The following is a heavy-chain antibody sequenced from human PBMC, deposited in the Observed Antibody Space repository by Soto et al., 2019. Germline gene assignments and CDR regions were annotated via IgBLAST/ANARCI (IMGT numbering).Heavy chain of an antibody. CDR2: INAGNGNT. V-gene: IGHV1-3*01. Sequence: GASVKVSCKASGYTFTSYAMHWVRQAPGQRLEWMGWINAGNGNTKYSQKFQGRVTITRDTSASTAYMELSSLRSEDTAVYYCARGARPLDWFDPWGQGTLVTVSS. CDR3: ARGARPLDWFDP. J-gene: IGHJ5*02. CDR1: GYTFTSYA.